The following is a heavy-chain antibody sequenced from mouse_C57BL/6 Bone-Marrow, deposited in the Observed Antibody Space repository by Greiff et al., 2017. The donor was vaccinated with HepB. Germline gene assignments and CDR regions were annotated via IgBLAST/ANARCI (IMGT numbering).Heavy chain of an antibody. J-gene: IGHJ2*01. CDR2: IYPRSGNT. V-gene: IGHV1-81*01. Sequence: VKLVESGAELARPGASVKLSCKASGYTFTSYGISWVKQRTGQGLEWIGEIYPRSGNTYYNEKFKGKATLTADKSSSTAYMELRSLTSEDSEVYFCAIPCYYYGRSHLDYWGQGTTLTVSS. CDR1: GYTFTSYG. D-gene: IGHD1-1*01. CDR3: AIPCYYYGRSHLDY.